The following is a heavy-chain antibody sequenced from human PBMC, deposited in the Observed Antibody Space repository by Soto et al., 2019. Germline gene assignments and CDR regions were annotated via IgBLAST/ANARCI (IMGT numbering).Heavy chain of an antibody. Sequence: SVTVSCKASVATFSIYTISWVRQAPGQGREWMGRIIPILGIANYAQKFQGRVTITADKSTSTAYMELSSLRSEDTAVYYCASSLYCSSTSCYPNDAFDIWGRGTMVTVSS. V-gene: IGHV1-69*02. J-gene: IGHJ3*02. D-gene: IGHD2-2*01. CDR3: ASSLYCSSTSCYPNDAFDI. CDR1: VATFSIYT. CDR2: IIPILGIA.